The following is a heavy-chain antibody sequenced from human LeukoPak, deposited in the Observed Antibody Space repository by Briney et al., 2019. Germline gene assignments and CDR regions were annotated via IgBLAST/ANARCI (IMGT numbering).Heavy chain of an antibody. V-gene: IGHV1-2*02. CDR1: GYTFTGYY. J-gene: IGHJ3*02. Sequence: GASVKVSCKASGYTFTGYYMHWVRQAPGQGLEWMGWINPNSGGTNYAQKFQGRVTMTRDTSISTAYMELSRLRSDDTAVYYCARVEGGITMIVVYAFDIWGQGTMVTVSS. D-gene: IGHD3-22*01. CDR2: INPNSGGT. CDR3: ARVEGGITMIVVYAFDI.